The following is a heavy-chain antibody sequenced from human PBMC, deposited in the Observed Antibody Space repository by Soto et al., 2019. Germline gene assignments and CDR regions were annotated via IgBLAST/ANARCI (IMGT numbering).Heavy chain of an antibody. CDR2: FTSGGRT. V-gene: IGHV3-23*01. CDR1: GFIFSNNA. J-gene: IGHJ4*02. CDR3: ARTDKYNSQSSGWANRFDY. D-gene: IGHD6-19*01. Sequence: EVQLLESGGDLVQPGGSLRLSCAASGFIFSNNAITWVRQAPGKGREWVSTFTSGGRTYYRDTVKGRFTISRDNSKNTLYLQMNSLRAEDTAVYYCARTDKYNSQSSGWANRFDYWGQGTVVTVSS.